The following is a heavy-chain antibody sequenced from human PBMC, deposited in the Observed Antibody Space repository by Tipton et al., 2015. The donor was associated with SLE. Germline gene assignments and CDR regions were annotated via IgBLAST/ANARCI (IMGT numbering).Heavy chain of an antibody. V-gene: IGHV3-23*01. CDR3: ARGRYSSSWYEDY. CDR2: ISGSGGST. CDR1: GFTFSSYA. Sequence: SLRLSCAASGFTFSSYAMHWVRQAPGKGLEWVSAISGSGGSTYYADSVKGRFTISRDNSKNTLYLQMNSLRAEDTAVYYCARGRYSSSWYEDYWGQGTLVTVSS. J-gene: IGHJ4*02. D-gene: IGHD6-13*01.